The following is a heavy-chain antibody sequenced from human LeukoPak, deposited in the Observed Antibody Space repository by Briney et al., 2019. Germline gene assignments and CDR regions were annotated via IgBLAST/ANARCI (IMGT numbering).Heavy chain of an antibody. V-gene: IGHV3-53*01. Sequence: GALRLSCTASGFTVSSTYVSWVRQAPGKGLEWVSILYNDGRTFYAHSVKGRFTISRDNSKNTLYLQMNSLRAEDTAAYYCAKLSMDSYYFDHWGQGTLVTVSS. J-gene: IGHJ4*02. CDR2: LYNDGRT. CDR3: AKLSMDSYYFDH. D-gene: IGHD3/OR15-3a*01. CDR1: GFTVSSTY.